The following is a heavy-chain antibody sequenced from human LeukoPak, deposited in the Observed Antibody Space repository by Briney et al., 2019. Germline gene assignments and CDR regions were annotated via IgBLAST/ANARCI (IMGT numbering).Heavy chain of an antibody. V-gene: IGHV3-21*01. D-gene: IGHD2-15*01. Sequence: PGGSLRLSCAASGFTFGSYSMNWVRQAPGKGLEWVSSISSSSYIYYADSVKGRFTISRDNAKNSLYLQMNSLRAEDTAVYYCARDLGYCSGGSCYSKAHLDVWGKGTTVTVSS. J-gene: IGHJ6*04. CDR1: GFTFGSYS. CDR2: ISSSSYI. CDR3: ARDLGYCSGGSCYSKAHLDV.